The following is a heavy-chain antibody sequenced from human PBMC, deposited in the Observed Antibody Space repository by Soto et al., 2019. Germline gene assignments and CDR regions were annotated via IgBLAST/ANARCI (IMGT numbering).Heavy chain of an antibody. CDR2: VNAINGNT. J-gene: IGHJ6*03. V-gene: IGHV1-3*01. CDR1: GNTFITYA. Sequence: QVQFVQSGAEVKKPGASVKVSCKTSGNTFITYAMHWVRQAPGQRLEWMGWVNAINGNTKYSQNFQGRVTITWDTSATTAYMELSSLRSEDSAVYFCATAGKHFYYYRDVWGTGTTVTVSS. CDR3: ATAGKHFYYYRDV.